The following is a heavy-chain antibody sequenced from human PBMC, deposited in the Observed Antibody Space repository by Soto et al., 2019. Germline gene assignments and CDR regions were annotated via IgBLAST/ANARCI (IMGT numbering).Heavy chain of an antibody. CDR3: ARDYYDILTGMDRGMDV. V-gene: IGHV3-21*01. J-gene: IGHJ6*02. Sequence: PGGSLRLSCAASGFTFSSYSMNWVRQAPGKGLEWVSSISSSSSYIYYADSVKGRFTISRDNAKNSLYLQMNSLRAEDTAVYYCARDYYDILTGMDRGMDVWGQGTTVTVSS. D-gene: IGHD3-9*01. CDR2: ISSSSSYI. CDR1: GFTFSSYS.